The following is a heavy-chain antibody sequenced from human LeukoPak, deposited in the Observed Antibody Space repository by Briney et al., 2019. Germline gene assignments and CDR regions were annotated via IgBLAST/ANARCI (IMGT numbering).Heavy chain of an antibody. D-gene: IGHD4-17*01. V-gene: IGHV3-11*03. J-gene: IGHJ2*01. CDR1: GFTFSDYY. Sequence: GGSLRLSCAASGFTFSDYYMSWIRQAPGKGLEWVSYISSSSSYTNYADSVKGRFTISRDNAKNSLYLQMNSLRAEDTAVYYCASPPRDYGDYLADPRWNWYLDLWGRGTLVTVSS. CDR2: ISSSSSYT. CDR3: ASPPRDYGDYLADPRWNWYLDL.